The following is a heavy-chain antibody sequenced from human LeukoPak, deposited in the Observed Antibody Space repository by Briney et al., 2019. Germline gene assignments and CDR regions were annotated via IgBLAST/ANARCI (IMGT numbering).Heavy chain of an antibody. CDR2: IYTSGST. CDR1: GGSISSYY. V-gene: IGHV4-4*07. Sequence: SETLSLTCTVSGGSISSYYWSWIRQPAGKGLEWIRRIYTSGSTNYNPSLKSRVTMSVDTSKNQCSLKLSSVTAADTAVYYCARDLAITFGGVIVIDYHYGMDVWGQGTTVTVSS. D-gene: IGHD3-16*02. J-gene: IGHJ6*02. CDR3: ARDLAITFGGVIVIDYHYGMDV.